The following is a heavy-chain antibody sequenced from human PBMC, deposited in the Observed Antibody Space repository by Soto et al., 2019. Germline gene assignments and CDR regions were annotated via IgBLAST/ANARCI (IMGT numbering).Heavy chain of an antibody. CDR3: ARTVRDCIRNTCYLFDP. V-gene: IGHV4-30-4*01. D-gene: IGHD3-9*01. Sequence: PSETLSLTCTVSNGSIKTDNYYWSWIRQPPGKGLEWIGYIYFTGSTYYNPSLKSRVSMSIDTSQNQFSLKLTSVTAADTAVYYCARTVRDCIRNTCYLFDPWGQGKMVTVSS. CDR1: NGSIKTDNYY. J-gene: IGHJ5*02. CDR2: IYFTGST.